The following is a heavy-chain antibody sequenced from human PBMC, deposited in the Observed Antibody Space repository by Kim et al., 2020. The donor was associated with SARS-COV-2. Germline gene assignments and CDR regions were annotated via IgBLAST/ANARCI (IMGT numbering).Heavy chain of an antibody. CDR2: ISGSGGST. J-gene: IGHJ5*02. V-gene: IGHV3-23*01. CDR3: AKVDTGIDCSSTSCPNWFDP. CDR1: GFTFSSYA. Sequence: GGSLRLSCAASGFTFSSYAMSWVRQAPGKGLEWVSAISGSGGSTYYADSVKGRFTISRDNSKNTLYLQMNSLRAEDTSVYYCAKVDTGIDCSSTSCPNWFDPWGQGILVIVSS. D-gene: IGHD2-2*01.